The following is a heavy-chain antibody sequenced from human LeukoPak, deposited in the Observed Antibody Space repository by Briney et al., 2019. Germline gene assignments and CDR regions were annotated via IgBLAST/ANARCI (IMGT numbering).Heavy chain of an antibody. D-gene: IGHD3-10*01. J-gene: IGHJ4*02. CDR2: INHSGST. CDR3: ARDFRYYGSGSYYLDY. V-gene: IGHV4-34*01. Sequence: SETLSLTCAVYGGSFSGYYWSWIRQPPGKGLEWIGEINHSGSTNYNPSLKSRVTISVDTSKNQFSLKLSSVTAADTAVHYCARDFRYYGSGSYYLDYWGQGTLVTVSS. CDR1: GGSFSGYY.